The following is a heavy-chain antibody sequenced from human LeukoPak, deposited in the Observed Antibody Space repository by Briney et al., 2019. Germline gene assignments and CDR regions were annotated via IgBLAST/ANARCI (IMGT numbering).Heavy chain of an antibody. CDR1: GFTFSRYI. CDR2: ISSSSSYI. CDR3: VRNDWLDY. D-gene: IGHD3-9*01. Sequence: GGSLRLSCAASGFTFSRYIMNWARQAPGKGLEWVSSISSSSSYIYYAYSVRGRFTISRDDAKNSLYLQMNSLRAEDTAVYYCVRNDWLDYWGQGTPVTVNS. J-gene: IGHJ4*02. V-gene: IGHV3-21*01.